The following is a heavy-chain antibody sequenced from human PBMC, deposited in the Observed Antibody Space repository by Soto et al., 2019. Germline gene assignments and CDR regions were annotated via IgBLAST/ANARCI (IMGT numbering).Heavy chain of an antibody. V-gene: IGHV4-61*08. CDR3: ARGPANYYDSSGYSAFDY. J-gene: IGHJ4*02. D-gene: IGHD3-22*01. Sequence: SETLSLTCTVSGGSISSGGYYWSWIRQHPGKGLEWIGYIYYSGSTNYNPSLKSRVTISVDTSKNQFSLKLSSVTAADTAVYYCARGPANYYDSSGYSAFDYWGQGTLVTVSS. CDR2: IYYSGST. CDR1: GGSISSGGYY.